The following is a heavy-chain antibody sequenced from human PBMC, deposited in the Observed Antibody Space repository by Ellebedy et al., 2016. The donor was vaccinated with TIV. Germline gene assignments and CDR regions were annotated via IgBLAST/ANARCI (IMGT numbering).Heavy chain of an antibody. J-gene: IGHJ6*02. Sequence: GGSLRLSCAASGFTFSSYAMSWVRQAPGKGLEWVGRIKSKTDGGTTDYAAPVKGRFTISRDDSKNTLYLQMNSLKTEDTAVYYCAKRYSSGWYLKRAYYYGMDVWGQGTTVTVSS. CDR2: IKSKTDGGTT. V-gene: IGHV3-15*01. CDR1: GFTFSSYA. D-gene: IGHD6-19*01. CDR3: AKRYSSGWYLKRAYYYGMDV.